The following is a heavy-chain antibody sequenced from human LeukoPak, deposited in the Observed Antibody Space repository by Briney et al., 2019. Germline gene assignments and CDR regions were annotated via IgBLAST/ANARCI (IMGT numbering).Heavy chain of an antibody. D-gene: IGHD6-19*01. CDR2: IYYSGST. CDR3: ASWALAGPDY. J-gene: IGHJ4*02. Sequence: SETLSLTCTVSGGSITSDSYYWGWIRPPPGKGLEWIGSIYYSGSTYYNPSLKSRVTISVDTSKNQFSLKLSSVTAADTAVYYCASWALAGPDYWGQGTLVTVSS. V-gene: IGHV4-39*01. CDR1: GGSITSDSYY.